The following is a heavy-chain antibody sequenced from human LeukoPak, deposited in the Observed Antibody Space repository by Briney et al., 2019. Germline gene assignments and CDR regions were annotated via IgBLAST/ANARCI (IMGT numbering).Heavy chain of an antibody. D-gene: IGHD1-14*01. CDR2: IYTSGST. CDR3: VRLRMVLRYYYMDV. Sequence: SETLSLTCTVSGGSISSYYWSWIRQPPGKGLEWIGYIYTSGSTNYNPSLKSRVTISVDTSKNQFSLKLSSVTAADTAVYYCVRLRMVLRYYYMDVWGKGTTVTVSS. CDR1: GGSISSYY. J-gene: IGHJ6*03. V-gene: IGHV4-4*09.